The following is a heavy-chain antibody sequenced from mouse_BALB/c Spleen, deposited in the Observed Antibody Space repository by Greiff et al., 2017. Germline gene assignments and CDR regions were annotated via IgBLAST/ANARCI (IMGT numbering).Heavy chain of an antibody. CDR1: GYSITSDYA. V-gene: IGHV3-2*02. Sequence: DVKLVESGPGLVKPSQSLSLTCTVTGYSITSDYAWNWLRQFPGNKLEWMGYISYSGSTSYNPSLKSRISITRDTSKNQFFLQLNSVTTEDTATYYCAREDGYDEGFDYWGQGTTLTVSS. D-gene: IGHD2-2*01. CDR2: ISYSGST. J-gene: IGHJ2*01. CDR3: AREDGYDEGFDY.